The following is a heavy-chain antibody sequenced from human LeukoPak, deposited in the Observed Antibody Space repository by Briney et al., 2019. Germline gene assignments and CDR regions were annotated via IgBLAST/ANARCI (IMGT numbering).Heavy chain of an antibody. V-gene: IGHV4-38-2*01. D-gene: IGHD1-26*01. CDR2: IYHSGST. CDR1: GYSISSGYY. Sequence: SETLSLTCAVPGYSISSGYYWGWIRQPPGKGLEWIGSIYHSGSTYYNPSLKSRVTISVDTSKNQFSLKLSSVTAADTAVYYCARWGSYGDYWGQGTLVTVSS. CDR3: ARWGSYGDY. J-gene: IGHJ4*02.